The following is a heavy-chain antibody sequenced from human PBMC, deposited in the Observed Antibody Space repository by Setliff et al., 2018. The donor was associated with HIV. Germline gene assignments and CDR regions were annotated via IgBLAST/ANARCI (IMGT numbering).Heavy chain of an antibody. V-gene: IGHV4-34*01. Sequence: SLTCAVYGGSFSDTYWSWIRQPPGKGLEWIGEINHSGFTNYNPSLKSRVTISVDTSNNQFFLKLSSVTAADTAVYFCARKVGGDFDYWGQGTLVTVSS. CDR2: INHSGFT. CDR1: GGSFSDTY. J-gene: IGHJ4*02. D-gene: IGHD2-2*01. CDR3: ARKVGGDFDY.